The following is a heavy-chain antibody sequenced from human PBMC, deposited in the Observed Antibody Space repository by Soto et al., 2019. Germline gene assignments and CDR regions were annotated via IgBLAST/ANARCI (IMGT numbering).Heavy chain of an antibody. V-gene: IGHV3-49*03. CDR1: GFTFGDYA. J-gene: IGHJ5*02. CDR2: IRSKAYGGTT. Sequence: GGSLRLSCTASGFTFGDYAMSWFRQAPGKGLEWVGFIRSKAYGGTTEYAASVKGRFTISRDDSKSIAYLQMNSLKTEDTAVYYCTRAYPYSSHRQFDPWGQGNLVTLPS. CDR3: TRAYPYSSHRQFDP. D-gene: IGHD2-21*01.